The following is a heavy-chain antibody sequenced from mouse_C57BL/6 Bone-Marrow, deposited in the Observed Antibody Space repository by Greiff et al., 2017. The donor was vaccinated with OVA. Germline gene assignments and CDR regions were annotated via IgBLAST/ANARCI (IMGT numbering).Heavy chain of an antibody. Sequence: VQLQQSGAELARPGASLKLSCKASGYTFTSYGISWVNQRTGQGLEWIGEISPRSGNTYYNEKFKGKATLSADKSSSTAYMELRSLTSEDSAVYYCARYGDGDYFDYWGQGNPLTFSS. V-gene: IGHV1-81*01. CDR2: ISPRSGNT. D-gene: IGHD1-1*01. CDR3: ARYGDGDYFDY. CDR1: GYTFTSYG. J-gene: IGHJ2*01.